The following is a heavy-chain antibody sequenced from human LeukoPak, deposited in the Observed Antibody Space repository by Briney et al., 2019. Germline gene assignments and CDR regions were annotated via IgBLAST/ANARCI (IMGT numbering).Heavy chain of an antibody. J-gene: IGHJ4*02. CDR3: AKFKGHYGDSEYYFDY. Sequence: GGSLRLSCAASGFTFSRYSVNWVRQAPGKGLEWVSCITGSSDYIFYADSARGRFTISRDNAKNSLYLQMNSLRAEDTAVYYCAKFKGHYGDSEYYFDYWGQGTLVTVSS. D-gene: IGHD3-10*01. CDR1: GFTFSRYS. V-gene: IGHV3-21*01. CDR2: ITGSSDYI.